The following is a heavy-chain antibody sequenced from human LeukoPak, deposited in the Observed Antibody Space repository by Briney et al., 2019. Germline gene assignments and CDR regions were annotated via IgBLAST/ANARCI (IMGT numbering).Heavy chain of an antibody. CDR2: FSNRGST. D-gene: IGHD6-13*01. J-gene: IGHJ4*02. CDR3: ARHANTYSSSWFVY. CDR1: GDSISNSY. Sequence: SETLSLTCNVSGDSISNSYWNWIRQPPGKGLEWIGYFSNRGSTNYNPSLKSRVTISIDTSRNQFSLRLSSVTAADTAIYYCARHANTYSSSWFVYWGQGTLVTVSS. V-gene: IGHV4-59*08.